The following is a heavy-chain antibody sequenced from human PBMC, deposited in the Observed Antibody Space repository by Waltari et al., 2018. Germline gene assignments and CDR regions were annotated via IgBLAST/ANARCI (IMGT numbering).Heavy chain of an antibody. Sequence: QVQLVQSGAEVKKPGSSVKVSCKASGGTFSSYAISWVRQAPGQGLEWMGGIIPILGIANYAQKFQGRVTITADKSTSTAYMELSSLRSEDTAVYYCARDLCGGDCYLQYYFDYWGQGTLVTVSS. V-gene: IGHV1-69*10. CDR1: GGTFSSYA. J-gene: IGHJ4*02. D-gene: IGHD2-21*01. CDR2: IIPILGIA. CDR3: ARDLCGGDCYLQYYFDY.